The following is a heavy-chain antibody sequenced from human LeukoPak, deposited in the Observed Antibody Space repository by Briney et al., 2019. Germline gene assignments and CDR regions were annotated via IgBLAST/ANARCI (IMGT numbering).Heavy chain of an antibody. CDR1: GGSISSYY. D-gene: IGHD3-10*01. V-gene: IGHV4-59*08. CDR2: IYYSGST. CDR3: ARLDYGSGSYPSPFDY. Sequence: PSETLSLTCTVSGGSISSYYWSWIRQPPGKGLEWIGYIYYSGSTNYNPSLKSRVTISVDTSKNQFSLKLSSVTAADTTVYYCARLDYGSGSYPSPFDYWGQGNLVTVSS. J-gene: IGHJ4*02.